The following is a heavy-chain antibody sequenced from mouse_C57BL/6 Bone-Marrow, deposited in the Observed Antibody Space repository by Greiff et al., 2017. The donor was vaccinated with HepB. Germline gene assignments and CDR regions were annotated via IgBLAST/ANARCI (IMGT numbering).Heavy chain of an antibody. V-gene: IGHV1-9*01. CDR2: ILPGSGST. CDR1: GYTFTGYW. Sequence: QVQLQQSGAELMKPGASVKLSCKATGYTFTGYWIEWVKQRPGHGLEWIGEILPGSGSTNYNEKFKGKATFTADKSSSTAYMQLSSLTSEDSAVYFCARWGSSTYWYFDVWGTGTTVTVSS. CDR3: ARWGSSTYWYFDV. D-gene: IGHD1-1*01. J-gene: IGHJ1*03.